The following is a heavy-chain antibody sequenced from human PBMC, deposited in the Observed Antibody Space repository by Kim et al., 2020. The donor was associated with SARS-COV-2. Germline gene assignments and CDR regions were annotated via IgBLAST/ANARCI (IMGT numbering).Heavy chain of an antibody. CDR2: IYYSGST. D-gene: IGHD6-19*01. Sequence: SETLSLTCTVSGFSISSGDYYLSWIRQPPGKGLEWIGYIYYSGSTYYNPSLKSRVTISVDTSKNQFSLKLSSVTAADTAVYYCARVPQAVAGFYYYYYGIDVWGQGTTVTVAS. CDR3: ARVPQAVAGFYYYYYGIDV. CDR1: GFSISSGDYY. J-gene: IGHJ6*02. V-gene: IGHV4-30-4*01.